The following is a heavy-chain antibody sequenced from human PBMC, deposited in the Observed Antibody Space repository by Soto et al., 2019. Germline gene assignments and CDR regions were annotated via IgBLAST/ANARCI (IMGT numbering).Heavy chain of an antibody. CDR1: GGTFSSYA. V-gene: IGHV1-69*13. D-gene: IGHD3-22*01. J-gene: IGHJ6*02. Sequence: GASVKVSCKASGGTFSSYAISWVRQAPGQGLEWMGGIIPIFGTANYAQKFQGRVTITADESTSTAYMELSSLRSEDTAVYYCAGDQRDSSYRPYYYYGMDVWGQGTTVTVSS. CDR2: IIPIFGTA. CDR3: AGDQRDSSYRPYYYYGMDV.